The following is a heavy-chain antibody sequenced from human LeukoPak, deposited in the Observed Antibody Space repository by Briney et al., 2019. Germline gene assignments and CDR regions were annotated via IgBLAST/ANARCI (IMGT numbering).Heavy chain of an antibody. V-gene: IGHV3-74*01. D-gene: IGHD3-10*01. CDR2: VDTDGDTT. CDR3: ARTRGNAFDI. Sequence: PGGSLRLSCAASGFTFSSYAMSWVRQAPGKGLVWVSRVDTDGDTTRYADPVRGRFTISRDNAKNTLYLHMHNLRAEDTAIYYCARTRGNAFDIWGQGTMVTVSS. J-gene: IGHJ3*02. CDR1: GFTFSSYA.